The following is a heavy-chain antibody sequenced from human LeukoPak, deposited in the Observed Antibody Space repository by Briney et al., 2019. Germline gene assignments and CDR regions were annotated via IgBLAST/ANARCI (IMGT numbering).Heavy chain of an antibody. CDR2: ISWNSGSI. V-gene: IGHV3-9*01. J-gene: IGHJ6*04. CDR3: AELGITMIGGA. CDR1: GFTFSSYA. Sequence: PGRSLRLSCAASGFTFSSYAMHWVRQAPGKGLEWVSGISWNSGSIGYADSVKGRFTISRDNAKNSLYLQMNSLRAEDTAVYYCAELGITMIGGAWGKGTTVTISS. D-gene: IGHD3-10*02.